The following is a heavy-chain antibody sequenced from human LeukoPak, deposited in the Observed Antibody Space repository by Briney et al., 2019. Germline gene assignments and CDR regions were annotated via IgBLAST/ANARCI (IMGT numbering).Heavy chain of an antibody. D-gene: IGHD6-13*01. V-gene: IGHV1-2*02. CDR2: INPNSGGT. J-gene: IGHJ4*02. CDR1: GYTFTGYY. CDR3: AREKAAADPYHFDY. Sequence: ASVKVSCKASGYTFTGYYMHWVRQAPGQGLQWMGWINPNSGGTNYAQKFQDRVTMTRDTSISTAYMELRKLRSDDTAVYYWAREKAAADPYHFDYWGQGTLVTVSS.